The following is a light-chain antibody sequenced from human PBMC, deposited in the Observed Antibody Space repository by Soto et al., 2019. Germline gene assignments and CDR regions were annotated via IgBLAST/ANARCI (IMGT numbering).Light chain of an antibody. CDR3: PQYYSYPRT. J-gene: IGKJ1*01. V-gene: IGKV1-8*01. Sequence: AIRMTQSPSSLSASTGDRGTITCRASQGISSYLAWYQQKPGKAPKLLIYAASTLQSGVPSRFSGSGSGTDFTLTISCLQYEDFATYYCPQYYSYPRTFGQGTKVEIK. CDR1: QGISSY. CDR2: AAS.